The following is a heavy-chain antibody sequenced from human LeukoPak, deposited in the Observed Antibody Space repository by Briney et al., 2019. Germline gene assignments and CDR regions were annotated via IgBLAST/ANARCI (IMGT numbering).Heavy chain of an antibody. Sequence: SETLSLTCTVSGYSISSGYYWGWIRQPPGKGLEWIGSIYHSGSTYYNPSLKSRVTISVDTSKNQFSLKLSSVTATDTAVYYCAREIAGGLRYFDWSPNWFDPWGQGTLVTVSS. V-gene: IGHV4-38-2*02. J-gene: IGHJ5*02. D-gene: IGHD3-9*01. CDR2: IYHSGST. CDR3: AREIAGGLRYFDWSPNWFDP. CDR1: GYSISSGYY.